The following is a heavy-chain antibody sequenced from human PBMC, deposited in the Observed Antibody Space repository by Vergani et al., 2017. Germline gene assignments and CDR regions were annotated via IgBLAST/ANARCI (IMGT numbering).Heavy chain of an antibody. CDR1: GGTFSSYT. CDR3: ASLKATTSQNFDY. V-gene: IGHV1-69*02. Sequence: QVQLVQSGAEVKKPGSSVKVSCKASGGTFSSYTISWVRQAPGQGLEWMGRIIPILGIANYAQKFQGRVTSTADKSTSTAYMELSSLRSEDTAVYYCASLKATTSQNFDYWGQGTLVTVSS. CDR2: IIPILGIA. J-gene: IGHJ4*02. D-gene: IGHD5-12*01.